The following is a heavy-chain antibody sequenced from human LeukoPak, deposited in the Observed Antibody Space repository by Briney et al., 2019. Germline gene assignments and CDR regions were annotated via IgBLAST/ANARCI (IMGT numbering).Heavy chain of an antibody. Sequence: DSVKGRFTISRDNSKNTLYLQTNSLRAEDTAVYYCAKDSQDGYFDYWGQGTLVTVSS. J-gene: IGHJ4*02. CDR3: AKDSQDGYFDY. V-gene: IGHV3-30*02.